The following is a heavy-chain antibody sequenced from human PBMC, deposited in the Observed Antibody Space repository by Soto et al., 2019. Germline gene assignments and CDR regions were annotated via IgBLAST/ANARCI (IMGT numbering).Heavy chain of an antibody. Sequence: ASVKVSCKASGYTFTNYAMHWVRQAPGQRLEWMGWINTGKGNTKYSQKFQGRVTITRDTSASTAYMELSSLRSEDTAMYYCARAGDDCSAANCYVIDYWGQGTLATVSS. D-gene: IGHD2-2*01. V-gene: IGHV1-3*04. CDR2: INTGKGNT. J-gene: IGHJ4*02. CDR1: GYTFTNYA. CDR3: ARAGDDCSAANCYVIDY.